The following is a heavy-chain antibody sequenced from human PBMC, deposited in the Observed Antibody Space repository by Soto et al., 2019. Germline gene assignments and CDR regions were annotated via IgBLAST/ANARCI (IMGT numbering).Heavy chain of an antibody. CDR1: GGIFSSYS. V-gene: IGHV1-69*13. CDR2: IIPSFGTA. J-gene: IGHJ4*02. CDR3: ARSLGSGSYYLD. Sequence: SVKVFCKASGGIFSSYSFSWVRQAPGQGLEWMGGIIPSFGTANYAHKFQGGVTITADESTSTAYMEVGSLRSEDTALYYCARSLGSGSYYLDWGQGTLVTVS. D-gene: IGHD3-10*01.